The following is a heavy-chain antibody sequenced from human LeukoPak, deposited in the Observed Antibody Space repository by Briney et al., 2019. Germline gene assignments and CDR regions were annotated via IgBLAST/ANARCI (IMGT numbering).Heavy chain of an antibody. V-gene: IGHV4-59*01. D-gene: IGHD3-10*01. Sequence: SETLSLTCSVSGGSISSYSWSWIRQPPGKGLERIGDIYYTGSTNYNPSLKSRVTISVDTSKNQFSLKLSSVTAADTAVYYCARAGQYGSGSYYSIYYGMDVWVKGTTVTVSS. CDR3: ARAGQYGSGSYYSIYYGMDV. J-gene: IGHJ6*04. CDR1: GGSISSYS. CDR2: IYYTGST.